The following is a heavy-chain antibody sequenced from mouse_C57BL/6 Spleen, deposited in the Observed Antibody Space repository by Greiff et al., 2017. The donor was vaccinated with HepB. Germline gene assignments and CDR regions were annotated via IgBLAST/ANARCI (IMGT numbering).Heavy chain of an antibody. J-gene: IGHJ4*01. V-gene: IGHV1-54*01. CDR3: ARSLYYYGSSYEAMDY. D-gene: IGHD1-1*01. CDR1: GYAFTNYL. Sequence: VQLQQSGAELVRPGTSVKVSCKASGYAFTNYLIEWVKQRPGQGLEWIGVINPGSGGTNYNEKFKGKATLTADKSSSTAYMQLSSLTSEDSAVYFCARSLYYYGSSYEAMDYWGQGTSVTVSS. CDR2: INPGSGGT.